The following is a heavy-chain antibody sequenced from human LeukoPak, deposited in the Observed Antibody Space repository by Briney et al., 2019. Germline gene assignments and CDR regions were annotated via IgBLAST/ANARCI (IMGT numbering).Heavy chain of an antibody. CDR1: GYSISSGYY. Sequence: SETLSLTCAVSGYSISSGYYWGWIRQPPGKGLEWIGSIYHSGSTYYNPSLKSRVTISVDTSKNQFSLKLSSVTAADTAVYYCARSQAGLFDYWGQGTLVTVSS. V-gene: IGHV4-38-2*01. CDR2: IYHSGST. J-gene: IGHJ4*02. CDR3: ARSQAGLFDY.